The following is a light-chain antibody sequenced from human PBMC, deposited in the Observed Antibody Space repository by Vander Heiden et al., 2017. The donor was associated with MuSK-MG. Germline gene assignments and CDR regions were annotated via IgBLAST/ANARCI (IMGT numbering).Light chain of an antibody. CDR2: AAS. J-gene: IGKJ1*01. CDR3: LLCDGTGWT. V-gene: IGKV1-39*01. CDR1: QSISSY. Sequence: IQMTQSPSSLSASVGDRVTITCRASQSISSYLNWYQQKPGKAPKLLIYAASSLQSGIPSRFSGSGSGTDFTLTMRRLQPEDFATYYCLLCDGTGWTFGQGTKVEIK.